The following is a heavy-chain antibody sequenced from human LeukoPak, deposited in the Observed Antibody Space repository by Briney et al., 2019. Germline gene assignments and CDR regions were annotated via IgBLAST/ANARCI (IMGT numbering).Heavy chain of an antibody. J-gene: IGHJ5*02. CDR3: ARESGIAAALDL. CDR2: INTDGSST. D-gene: IGHD6-13*01. CDR1: GFTFSSYW. V-gene: IGHV3-74*01. Sequence: GGSLRLSCAAPGFTFSSYWMHWVRQAPGKGLVWVSRINTDGSSTSYADSVKGRFTISRDNAKNTLYLQMNSLRAEDTAVYYCARESGIAAALDLWGQGTLVTVSS.